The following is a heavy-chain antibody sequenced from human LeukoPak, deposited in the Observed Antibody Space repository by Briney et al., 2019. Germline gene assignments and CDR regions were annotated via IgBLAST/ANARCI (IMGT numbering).Heavy chain of an antibody. CDR1: GGSISSGGYY. CDR3: ARAPVFGYSYGYTGRYYFDY. D-gene: IGHD5-18*01. V-gene: IGHV4-31*03. Sequence: PSETLSLTCTVPGGSISSGGYYWSWIRQHPGKGLEWIGYIYYSGSTYYNPSLKSRVTISVDTSKNQFSLKLSSVTAADTAVYYCARAPVFGYSYGYTGRYYFDYWGQGTLVTVSS. J-gene: IGHJ4*02. CDR2: IYYSGST.